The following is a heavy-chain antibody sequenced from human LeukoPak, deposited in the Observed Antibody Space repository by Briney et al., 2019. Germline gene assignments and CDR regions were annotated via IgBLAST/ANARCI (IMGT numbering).Heavy chain of an antibody. CDR3: AKEDVETNWGFYY. J-gene: IGHJ4*02. Sequence: GGSLILSCAASGFTFSTYAMSWVRQAPGKGLEWVSHISGSGGTTYYADSVKGRFTISRDKSRNTLYLQMNSLRAEDTAIYYCAKEDVETNWGFYYWGQGTLATVSS. CDR2: ISGSGGTT. V-gene: IGHV3-23*01. CDR1: GFTFSTYA. D-gene: IGHD7-27*01.